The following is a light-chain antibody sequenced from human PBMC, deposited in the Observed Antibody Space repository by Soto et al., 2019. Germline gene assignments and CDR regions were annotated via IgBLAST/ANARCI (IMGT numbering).Light chain of an antibody. V-gene: IGKV3D-20*02. CDR3: QQRNYSKVT. CDR2: GAF. CDR1: QSVSSSY. Sequence: EIVLTQSPGTLSLSPGERATLSCRASQSVSSSYLAWYQQKPGQAPRLIIYGAFSRETGIPDRFSGSGAGTECTRTISSLEPEDFAIDYCQQRNYSKVTFGQGTRLEIK. J-gene: IGKJ5*01.